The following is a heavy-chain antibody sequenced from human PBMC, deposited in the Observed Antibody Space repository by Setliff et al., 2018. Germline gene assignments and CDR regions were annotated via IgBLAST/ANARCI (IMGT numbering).Heavy chain of an antibody. CDR2: ISGYNGNT. Sequence: ASVKVSCKTSGYTFISYGISWVRQAPGQGLEWMGWISGYNGNTDYAQNFQGRVTMTTDTSTSTAYMELRSLRSDDTAVYCCARVPRLEWLLPTFDSWGQGTLVTVPQ. J-gene: IGHJ4*02. CDR1: GYTFISYG. D-gene: IGHD3-3*01. CDR3: ARVPRLEWLLPTFDS. V-gene: IGHV1-18*01.